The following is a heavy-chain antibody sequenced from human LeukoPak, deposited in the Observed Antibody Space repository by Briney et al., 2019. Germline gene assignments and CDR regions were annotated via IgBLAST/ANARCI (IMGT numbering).Heavy chain of an antibody. CDR2: ISYDGSNK. J-gene: IGHJ4*02. Sequence: GRSLRLSCAASGFIFSSYAMHWVRQAPGKGLEWVAVISYDGSNKYYADSVKGRFTISRDNSKNTLYLQMDSLRAEDTAVYYCARDLGSGWNESFDYWGQGTLVTVSS. D-gene: IGHD6-19*01. CDR1: GFIFSSYA. V-gene: IGHV3-30-3*01. CDR3: ARDLGSGWNESFDY.